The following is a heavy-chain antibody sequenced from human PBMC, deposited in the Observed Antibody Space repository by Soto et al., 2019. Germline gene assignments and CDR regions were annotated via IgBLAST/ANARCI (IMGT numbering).Heavy chain of an antibody. Sequence: ASVKVSCKASGGSFGNSAINWVRQTPGQGLEWLGGFIPVYRTLNYAQKFQGRVTITADESTGTAYMTLSSLASDDTAVYYCATGVIWIGYFTVDSWGQGTRVTVSS. D-gene: IGHD3-3*01. J-gene: IGHJ4*02. V-gene: IGHV1-69*13. CDR3: ATGVIWIGYFTVDS. CDR2: FIPVYRTL. CDR1: GGSFGNSA.